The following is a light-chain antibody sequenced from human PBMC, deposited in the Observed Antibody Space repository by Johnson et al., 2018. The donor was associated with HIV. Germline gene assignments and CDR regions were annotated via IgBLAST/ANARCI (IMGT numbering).Light chain of an antibody. J-gene: IGLJ1*01. V-gene: IGLV1-51*02. CDR1: SSDMGNYA. CDR3: GQWDTSLRSGF. CDR2: ENN. Sequence: QSVLTQPPSVSAAPGQKVTISCSGSSSDMGNYAVSWYRQLPGTAPKLIIYENNKRPSGSPNRFSGSKSGTSATMAITGLQTGDEAEYYCGQWDTSLRSGFFGTGTKVTVL.